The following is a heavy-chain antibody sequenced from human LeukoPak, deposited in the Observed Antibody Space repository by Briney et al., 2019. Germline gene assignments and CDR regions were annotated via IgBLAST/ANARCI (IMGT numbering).Heavy chain of an antibody. Sequence: ASVKVSCKASGYTFTSYYMHWVRQAPGQGLEWMGIINPSGGSTSYAQKFQGRVTMTRDTSTSTVYMELSSLRSEDTAVYYCARNLASPYSGYDPTTLFDYWGQGTLVTVSS. V-gene: IGHV1-46*01. CDR1: GYTFTSYY. CDR3: ARNLASPYSGYDPTTLFDY. D-gene: IGHD5-12*01. J-gene: IGHJ4*02. CDR2: INPSGGST.